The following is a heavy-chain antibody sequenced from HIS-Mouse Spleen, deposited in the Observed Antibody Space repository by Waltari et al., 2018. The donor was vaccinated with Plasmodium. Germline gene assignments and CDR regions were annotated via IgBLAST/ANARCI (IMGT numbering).Heavy chain of an antibody. CDR3: ARVTSSGVYWYFDL. D-gene: IGHD3-3*01. CDR1: GGSFSGFY. V-gene: IGHV4-34*01. CDR2: INNSGST. J-gene: IGHJ2*01. Sequence: QVQLQPWCAGLVQPSETLSLTRAVYGGSFSGFYWSWVRQPPGKGLEWIGEINNSGSTNYNPSLKSRVTISVDTSKNQFSLKLSSVTAADTAVYYCARVTSSGVYWYFDLWGRGTLVTVSS.